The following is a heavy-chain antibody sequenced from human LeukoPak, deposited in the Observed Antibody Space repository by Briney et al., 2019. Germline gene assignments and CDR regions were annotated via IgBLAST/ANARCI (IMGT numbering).Heavy chain of an antibody. CDR3: ATYSGSYRGFDY. J-gene: IGHJ4*02. Sequence: ASVTVSFKVSGYTLTELSMHWVRQAPGKGLEWMGGFDPEDGETIYAQKFQGRVTMTEDTSTDTAYMELSSLRSEDTAVYYCATYSGSYRGFDYWGQGTLVTVSS. V-gene: IGHV1-24*01. CDR2: FDPEDGET. D-gene: IGHD1-26*01. CDR1: GYTLTELS.